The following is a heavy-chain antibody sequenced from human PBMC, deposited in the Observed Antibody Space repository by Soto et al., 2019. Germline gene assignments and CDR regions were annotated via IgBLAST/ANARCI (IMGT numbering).Heavy chain of an antibody. CDR1: GGSISSSSYY. D-gene: IGHD5-18*01. CDR3: ARTNVDTAMGYYYYYYGMDV. J-gene: IGHJ6*02. CDR2: IYYSGST. V-gene: IGHV4-39*01. Sequence: SETLSLTCTVSGGSISSSSYYWGWIRQPPGKGLEWIGSIYYSGSTYYNPSLKSRVTISVDTSKNQFSLKLSSVTAADTAVYYCARTNVDTAMGYYYYYYGMDVWGQGXTVTVYS.